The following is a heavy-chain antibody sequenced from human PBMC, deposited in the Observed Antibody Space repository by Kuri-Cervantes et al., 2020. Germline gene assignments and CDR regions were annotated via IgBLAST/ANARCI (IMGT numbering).Heavy chain of an antibody. CDR1: GGSISSYY. J-gene: IGHJ6*02. V-gene: IGHV4-4*07. Sequence: SETLSLTCTVSGGSISSYYWSWIRQPAGKGLEWIGRIYTSGSTNYNPSLKSRITISVDTSKNQFSLQLRSVTAADTAVYYCTRGRNSHSSAWSSRGPDYYYYRMDVWGQGTTVTVSS. CDR3: TRGRNSHSSAWSSRGPDYYYYRMDV. CDR2: IYTSGST. D-gene: IGHD3-22*01.